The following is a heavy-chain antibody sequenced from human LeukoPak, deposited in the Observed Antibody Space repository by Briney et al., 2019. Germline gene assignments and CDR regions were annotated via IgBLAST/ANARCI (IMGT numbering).Heavy chain of an antibody. D-gene: IGHD1-26*01. V-gene: IGHV3-53*01. CDR1: GFSVSSTY. CDR2: IYSGGST. CDR3: ARASGSGSYHPE. Sequence: GGSLRLSCAASGFSVSSTYINWVRQAPGKGLEWVSVIYSGGSTYYADSVKGRFTISRDNSKNTLYLQMNSLRAEDTAVYYCARASGSGSYHPEWGQGTLVTVSS. J-gene: IGHJ4*02.